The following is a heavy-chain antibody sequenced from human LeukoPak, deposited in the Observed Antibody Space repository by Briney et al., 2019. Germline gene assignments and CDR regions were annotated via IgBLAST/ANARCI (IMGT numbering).Heavy chain of an antibody. CDR2: IASETYGGTA. CDR3: TRDQTPYY. Sequence: GGSLRLSCTASGFTFGDYAMTWVRQAPGKGLEWVGFIASETYGGTAEYAASVKGRFTISRDDSKSIAYLQMNSLKTEDTAVYYCTRDQTPYYWGKGTTVTVSS. CDR1: GFTFGDYA. V-gene: IGHV3-49*04. J-gene: IGHJ6*04. D-gene: IGHD2-8*01.